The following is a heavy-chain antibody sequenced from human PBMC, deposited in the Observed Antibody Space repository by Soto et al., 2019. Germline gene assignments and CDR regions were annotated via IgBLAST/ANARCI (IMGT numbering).Heavy chain of an antibody. Sequence: GXLRPSCEASGLTFSGVDMHWVRQPTGKGLEWVSTIGTAGDTYYAVSVKGRFTISRENAKNSLSLQMNSLRAGDTAVYFCARGQEVGAHFFDSWGQGTQVTVSS. CDR1: GLTFSGVD. CDR3: ARGQEVGAHFFDS. V-gene: IGHV3-13*01. J-gene: IGHJ4*02. CDR2: IGTAGDT. D-gene: IGHD2-15*01.